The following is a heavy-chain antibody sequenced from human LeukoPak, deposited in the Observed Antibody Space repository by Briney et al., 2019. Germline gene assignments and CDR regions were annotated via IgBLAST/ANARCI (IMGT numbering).Heavy chain of an antibody. V-gene: IGHV4-59*01. J-gene: IGHJ4*02. D-gene: IGHD2-15*01. Sequence: PSETLSLTRTVSGGSISSYYWSWIRQPPGKGLEWIGYIYYSGSTNYNPSLKSRVTISVDTSKNQFSLKLSSVTAADTAVYYCARAIRYCSGGSCYSVIDYWGQGTLVTVSS. CDR2: IYYSGST. CDR3: ARAIRYCSGGSCYSVIDY. CDR1: GGSISSYY.